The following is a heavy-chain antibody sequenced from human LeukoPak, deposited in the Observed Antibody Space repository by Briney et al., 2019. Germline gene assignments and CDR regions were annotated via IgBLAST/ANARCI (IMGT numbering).Heavy chain of an antibody. D-gene: IGHD3-3*01. V-gene: IGHV3-74*01. CDR2: INPAGSST. CDR1: GFTFSSDW. J-gene: IGHJ6*03. CDR3: ARRTDDPPGYYYYMDV. Sequence: PGGSLRLSCAASGFTFSSDWMHWVRQAPGQGLVWVSRINPAGSSTNYADSVKGRFTISRDNAMNTLYLHLNSLRAEDTAVYYCARRTDDPPGYYYYMDVWGKGTTVTVSS.